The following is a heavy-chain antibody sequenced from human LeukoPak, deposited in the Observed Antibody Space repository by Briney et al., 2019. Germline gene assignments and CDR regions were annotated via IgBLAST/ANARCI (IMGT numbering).Heavy chain of an antibody. CDR3: ARNYGSGEFDY. D-gene: IGHD3-10*01. Sequence: ASVKVSCKASGYTFTDYALHWVRQAPGQSLEWMGWITTGRGETRYSQEFQRRITFTRDTSASTVYMELNSLRSEDMAVYYCARNYGSGEFDYWGQGTLVTVSS. J-gene: IGHJ4*02. CDR2: ITTGRGET. V-gene: IGHV1-3*03. CDR1: GYTFTDYA.